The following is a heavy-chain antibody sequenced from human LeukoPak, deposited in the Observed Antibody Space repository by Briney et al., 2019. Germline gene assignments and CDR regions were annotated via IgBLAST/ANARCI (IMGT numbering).Heavy chain of an antibody. CDR3: ATPLDYYDSSGYHQGGD. D-gene: IGHD3-22*01. CDR2: IKEDGSKK. J-gene: IGHJ4*02. Sequence: PGGSLRLSCTASGFSFSSYWMTWVRQAPGKGLEWVANIKEDGSKKNYVDSVKGRFTISRDNAKSLLYLQMNSLRAEDTAVYYCATPLDYYDSSGYHQGGDWDQGTLVTVSS. V-gene: IGHV3-7*03. CDR1: GFSFSSYW.